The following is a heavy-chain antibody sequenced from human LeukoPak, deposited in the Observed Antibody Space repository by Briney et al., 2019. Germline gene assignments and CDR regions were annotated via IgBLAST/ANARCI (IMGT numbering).Heavy chain of an antibody. V-gene: IGHV3-7*01. CDR2: IKHDGTDK. D-gene: IGHD6-19*01. CDR1: GFTFSNYW. CDR3: AREEGGDSSGWALDY. Sequence: PGGSLRLSCAASGFTFSNYWMSWVRQAPGKGLEWVANIKHDGTDKYYVDSVKGRFTISRDNAKNSLYLQMNSLRAEDTAVYYCAREEGGDSSGWALDYWGQGILVTVSS. J-gene: IGHJ4*02.